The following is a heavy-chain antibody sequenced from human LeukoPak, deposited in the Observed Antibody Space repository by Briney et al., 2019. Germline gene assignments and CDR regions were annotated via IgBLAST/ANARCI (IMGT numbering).Heavy chain of an antibody. CDR3: ATELHCHSGGSCYLIDY. Sequence: SETLSLTCTVSGGSISSSSYYWGWIRQPPGKGLEWIGSIYYSGSTNYNPSLKSRVTISVDTSKNQFSLKLSSVTAADTAVYYCATELHCHSGGSCYLIDYWGQGTLVTVSS. D-gene: IGHD2-15*01. CDR1: GGSISSSSYY. V-gene: IGHV4-39*07. J-gene: IGHJ4*02. CDR2: IYYSGST.